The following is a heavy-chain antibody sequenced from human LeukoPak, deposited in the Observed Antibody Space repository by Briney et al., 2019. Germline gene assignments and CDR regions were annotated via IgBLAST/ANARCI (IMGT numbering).Heavy chain of an antibody. D-gene: IGHD5-18*01. CDR3: ARGTYSYGHPIPLFDY. Sequence: GGSLRLSCAASGFTFSSYAMSWVRQAPGKGLEWVSAISGSGGSTYYADSVKGRFTISRDTPKNTLYLQMNSLRVEDTAVYYCARGTYSYGHPIPLFDYWGQGTLVTVSS. CDR1: GFTFSSYA. J-gene: IGHJ4*02. CDR2: ISGSGGST. V-gene: IGHV3-23*01.